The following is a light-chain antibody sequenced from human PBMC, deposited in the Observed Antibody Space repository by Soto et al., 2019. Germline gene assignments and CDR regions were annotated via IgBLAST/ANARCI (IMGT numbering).Light chain of an antibody. CDR1: QSISRD. Sequence: ETVLTQSPATLSLSPGERATLSCRASQSISRDLAWYQQKPGQPPRLLICDVSNRATGVPARFSGSGSETDFTPTISSLEPVDFAVYYCQHRNNWPLTFRQGTK. J-gene: IGKJ1*01. CDR3: QHRNNWPLT. V-gene: IGKV3-11*01. CDR2: DVS.